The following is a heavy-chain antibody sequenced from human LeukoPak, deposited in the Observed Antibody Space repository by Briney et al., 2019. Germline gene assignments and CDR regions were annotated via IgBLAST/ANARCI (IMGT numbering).Heavy chain of an antibody. CDR1: GFLFSRCA. J-gene: IGHJ5*02. Sequence: LTGGSLRLSCAASGFLFSRCAMSWVRQAPGKGLEWVSSISGAGDIAHYAESVKGRFTISRDNSGNTLYVQMDSLRAEDTAVYYCVKVKSSLTLIGAWGQGTLVTVSS. CDR3: VKVKSSLTLIGA. CDR2: ISGAGDIA. V-gene: IGHV3-23*01. D-gene: IGHD2-8*01.